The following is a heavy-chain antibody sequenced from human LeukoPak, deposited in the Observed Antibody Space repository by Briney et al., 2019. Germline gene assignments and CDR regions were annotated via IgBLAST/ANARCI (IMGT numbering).Heavy chain of an antibody. V-gene: IGHV3-21*01. CDR2: ISSSSSYI. CDR3: ARARVRGVIKYYYYGMDV. Sequence: GGSLRLSCAASGFTFSSYSMKWARQAPGKGLEWVSLISSSSSYIYYADSVKGRFTISRDNAKNSLYLQMNSLRAEDTAVYYCARARVRGVIKYYYYGMDVWGQGTTVTVSS. J-gene: IGHJ6*02. CDR1: GFTFSSYS. D-gene: IGHD3-10*01.